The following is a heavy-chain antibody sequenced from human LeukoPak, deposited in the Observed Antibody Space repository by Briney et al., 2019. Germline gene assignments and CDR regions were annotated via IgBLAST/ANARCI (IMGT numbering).Heavy chain of an antibody. V-gene: IGHV3-23*01. CDR2: ISGSGGST. Sequence: GGSLRLSCAASGFTFSSYAMGWVGQAPGKGLEWVSAISGSGGSTFSADSVKGRFTISRDNSKNTLYLQMNSLRADDTAVYYCAKHESWSNFDSWGQGTLVTVSS. CDR1: GFTFSSYA. J-gene: IGHJ4*02. CDR3: AKHESWSNFDS. D-gene: IGHD2-15*01.